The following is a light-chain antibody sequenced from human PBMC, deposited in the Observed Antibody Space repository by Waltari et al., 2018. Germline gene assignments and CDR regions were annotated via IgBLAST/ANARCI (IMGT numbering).Light chain of an antibody. J-gene: IGKJ3*01. V-gene: IGKV1-6*01. CDR2: AAS. CDR1: QGIRND. CDR3: LQDYNYPFT. Sequence: AIQMTQSPSSLSASVGDRVPITCRASQGIRNDLGWYQQNPGKAPKLLIYAASSLQSGVPSRFSGSGSGPDFTLTISSLQPEDFATYYCLQDYNYPFTFGPGTKVDIK.